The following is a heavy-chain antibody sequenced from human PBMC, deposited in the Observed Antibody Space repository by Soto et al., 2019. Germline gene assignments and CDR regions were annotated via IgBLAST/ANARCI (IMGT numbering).Heavy chain of an antibody. D-gene: IGHD3-10*01. CDR1: GLSLSTSGEA. CDR2: IYWDDDK. CDR3: AHYVSASPAGWFDP. V-gene: IGHV2-5*02. J-gene: IGHJ5*02. Sequence: QITLKESGPTLVKPTQTLTLTCSFSGLSLSTSGEAVGWIRQPPGKALEWLAPIYWDDDKFFNPTLKTRLTITKDTSKNKVVLTLTNMDPVDTATYSCAHYVSASPAGWFDPWGQGVLVTVSS.